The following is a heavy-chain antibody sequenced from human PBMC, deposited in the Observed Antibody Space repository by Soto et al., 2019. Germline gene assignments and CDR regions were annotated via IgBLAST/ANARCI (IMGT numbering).Heavy chain of an antibody. CDR2: NYNSGST. J-gene: IGHJ3*01. Sequence: SETLSLTCAVSGYSISSGYYWGWRRQSPGRGLEWVGSNYNSGSTYYNPSLKRRVTISVDMYKNQFSLKLSSVTADATAEYYCARDDIVVVTDWGQGXMVTVSS. CDR1: GYSISSGYY. D-gene: IGHD2-21*02. V-gene: IGHV4-38-2*02. CDR3: ARDDIVVVTD.